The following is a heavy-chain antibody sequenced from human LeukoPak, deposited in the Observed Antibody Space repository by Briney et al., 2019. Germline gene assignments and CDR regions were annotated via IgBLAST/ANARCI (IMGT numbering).Heavy chain of an antibody. CDR1: GYTFTSYG. CDR2: IIPIFGTA. J-gene: IGHJ4*02. V-gene: IGHV1-69*06. CDR3: AGDSYSSGWYAY. D-gene: IGHD6-19*01. Sequence: SVKVSCKASGYTFTSYGIIWVRQAPGQGLEWMGGIIPIFGTANYAQKFQGRVTITADKSTSTAYMELSSLRSEDTAVYYCAGDSYSSGWYAYWGQGTLVTVSS.